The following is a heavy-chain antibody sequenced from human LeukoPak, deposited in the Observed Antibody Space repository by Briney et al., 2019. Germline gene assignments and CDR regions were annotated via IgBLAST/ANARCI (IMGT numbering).Heavy chain of an antibody. CDR1: GFTFSNYW. D-gene: IGHD3-22*01. J-gene: IGHJ4*02. Sequence: GGSLRLSCTASGFTFSNYWMTWVRQAPGKGLEWVANIKGDGSAIYYVDSVKGRFTISRDNAKNTLYLQMNGLRAEDTAVYYCSRSAYYDGSGNYYDYWGQGTLVTVSS. CDR2: IKGDGSAI. V-gene: IGHV3-7*01. CDR3: SRSAYYDGSGNYYDY.